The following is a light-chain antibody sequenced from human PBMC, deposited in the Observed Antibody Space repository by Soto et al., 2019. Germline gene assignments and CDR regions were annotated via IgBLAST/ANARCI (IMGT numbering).Light chain of an antibody. Sequence: DIELTQSPGTLSLSPGDRAILSCRASQSVNSGSLAWYQQRPVQAPRLLIYGATIRTAGIPDKFSGSGSGTDFTLTISRLEPEDFAVYYCQQYCSSVRTFGQGTKVEIK. CDR1: QSVNSGS. V-gene: IGKV3-20*01. J-gene: IGKJ1*01. CDR2: GAT. CDR3: QQYCSSVRT.